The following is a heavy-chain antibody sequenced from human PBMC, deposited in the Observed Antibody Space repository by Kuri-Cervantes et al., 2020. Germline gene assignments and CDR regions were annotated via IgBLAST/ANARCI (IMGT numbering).Heavy chain of an antibody. D-gene: IGHD6-19*01. CDR3: ARGRDRYSSGWYKQDSSGYFGPGFLNY. Sequence: GGSLRLSCVASKFSLSDYLMTWIRQAPGKGLEYIAHINSGGTTISYTDSVRGRFTVSRDSAKDSLYLQMNSLRAEDTAVYYCARGRDRYSSGWYKQDSSGYFGPGFLNYWGQGTLVTVSS. J-gene: IGHJ4*02. CDR2: INSGGTTI. V-gene: IGHV3-11*04. CDR1: KFSLSDYL.